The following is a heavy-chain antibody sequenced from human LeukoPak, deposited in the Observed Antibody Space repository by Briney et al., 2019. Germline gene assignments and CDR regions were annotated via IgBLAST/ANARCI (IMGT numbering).Heavy chain of an antibody. CDR1: GGTFSSYA. CDR3: ARAGLDSSGYYY. CDR2: IIPIFGTA. Sequence: ASVKVSCTASGGTFSSYAISWVRQAPGQGLEWMGGIIPIFGTANYAQKFQSRVTITADESTSTAYMELSSLRSEDTAVYYCARAGLDSSGYYYWGQGTLVTVSS. J-gene: IGHJ4*02. D-gene: IGHD3-22*01. V-gene: IGHV1-69*13.